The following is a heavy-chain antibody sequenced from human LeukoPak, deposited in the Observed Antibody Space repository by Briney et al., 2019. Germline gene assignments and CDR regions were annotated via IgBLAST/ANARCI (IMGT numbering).Heavy chain of an antibody. V-gene: IGHV4-39*07. CDR1: GGSISSSSYY. D-gene: IGHD4-17*01. CDR2: IYYSGST. J-gene: IGHJ1*01. Sequence: PSETLSLTCTVSGGSISSSSYYWGWIRQPPGKGLEWIGSIYYSGSTYYNPSPKSRVTISVDTSKNQFSLKLSSVTAADTAVYYCARGDNDYGDYEYFQHWGQGTLVTVSS. CDR3: ARGDNDYGDYEYFQH.